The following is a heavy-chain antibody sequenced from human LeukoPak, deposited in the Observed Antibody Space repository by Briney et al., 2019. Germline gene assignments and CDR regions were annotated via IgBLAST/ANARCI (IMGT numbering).Heavy chain of an antibody. CDR3: SAAKFDN. V-gene: IGHV3-48*01. CDR2: ISSSGNTI. CDR1: GVIFSDHS. J-gene: IGHJ4*02. Sequence: GGSLRLSCASPGVIFSDHSMNWVRQAPGKGLEWVSYISSSGNTIHYADSAKGRLTVSRDNAKKALYLQMNSLRAEDAAVYFCSAAKFDNWGQGTLVTVSS.